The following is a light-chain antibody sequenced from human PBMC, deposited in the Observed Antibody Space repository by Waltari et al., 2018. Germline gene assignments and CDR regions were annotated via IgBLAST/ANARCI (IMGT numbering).Light chain of an antibody. V-gene: IGLV1-40*01. CDR1: GSNIGAGYD. CDR2: GVN. CDR3: GTWDSSLSGAV. J-gene: IGLJ7*01. Sequence: QSVLTQPPSVSGAPGQRVTISCTGSGSNIGAGYDTHWYQQLPGKAPRLLIYGVNTRPFGVPDRFFGSQSGTSASLDITGLQAGDEADYYCGTWDSSLSGAVFGGGTHLTVL.